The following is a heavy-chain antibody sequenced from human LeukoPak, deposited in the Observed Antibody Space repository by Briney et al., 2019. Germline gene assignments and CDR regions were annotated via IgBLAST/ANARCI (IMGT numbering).Heavy chain of an antibody. J-gene: IGHJ5*02. CDR1: GFTVSSNY. V-gene: IGHV3-23*01. CDR2: ISGSGGST. Sequence: PGGSLRLSCAASGFTVSSNYMNWVRQAPGKGPEWVSAISGSGGSTYYADSVKGRFTISRDNSKNTLYLQMNSLRAEDTAVYYCAKGGAYNWFDPWGQGTLVTVSS. D-gene: IGHD3-16*01. CDR3: AKGGAYNWFDP.